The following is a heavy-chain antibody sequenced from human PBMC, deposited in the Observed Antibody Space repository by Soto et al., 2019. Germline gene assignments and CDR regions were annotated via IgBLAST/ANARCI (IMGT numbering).Heavy chain of an antibody. D-gene: IGHD3-10*01. Sequence: EVQLLESGGGLVQPGGSLRLSCAASGFTFSSYAMSWVRQAPGKGLEWVSAFSGSGGSTYYADSVKGRFTISRDNSKNTLYLQMNSLRAEDTAVYYCAKARGTTMVRGVNPDYWGQGTLVTVSS. CDR2: FSGSGGST. CDR3: AKARGTTMVRGVNPDY. CDR1: GFTFSSYA. J-gene: IGHJ4*02. V-gene: IGHV3-23*01.